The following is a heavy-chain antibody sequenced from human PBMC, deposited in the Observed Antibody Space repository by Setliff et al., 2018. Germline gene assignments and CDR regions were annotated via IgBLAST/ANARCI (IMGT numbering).Heavy chain of an antibody. CDR2: IFQSGIT. Sequence: SETLSLTCAVPGFSITNGYYWGWIRQSPGKGLEWIGNIFQSGITFYNPSLKSRVTMSLDTSQNQFSLKLRSVTAADTAVYFCARLGGLLVATMPFDYWGQGTLVTVSS. J-gene: IGHJ4*02. CDR3: ARLGGLLVATMPFDY. V-gene: IGHV4-38-2*01. CDR1: GFSITNGYY. D-gene: IGHD5-12*01.